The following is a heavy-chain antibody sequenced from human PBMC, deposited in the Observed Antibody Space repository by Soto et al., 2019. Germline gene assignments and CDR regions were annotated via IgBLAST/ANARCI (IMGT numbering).Heavy chain of an antibody. D-gene: IGHD6-13*01. V-gene: IGHV3-23*01. J-gene: IGHJ4*02. CDR3: AVRAAAGYFFEY. CDR2: ISGSGGTT. Sequence: PGGSVRLSCAASGFTFSSYVMSWVRQAPGKGLEWVSAISGSGGTTNYADSVKGRFTISRDNSKNTLSLQMNSLRAEDTAIYYCAVRAAAGYFFEYWGQGTLVTVSS. CDR1: GFTFSSYV.